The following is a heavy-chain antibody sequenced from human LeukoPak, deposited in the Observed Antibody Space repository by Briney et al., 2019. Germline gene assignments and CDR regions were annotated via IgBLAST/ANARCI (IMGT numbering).Heavy chain of an antibody. CDR2: ISGSGGST. J-gene: IGHJ6*02. CDR1: GFTFSSYA. D-gene: IGHD6-13*01. Sequence: PGGSLRLSCAASGFTFSSYAMSWVRQAPGKGLEWVSAISGSGGSTYYADSVKGRFTISRDNSKNTLYLQMNSLRAEDTAVHYCARAPSWYRTYYYGMDVWGQGTTVTVSS. V-gene: IGHV3-23*01. CDR3: ARAPSWYRTYYYGMDV.